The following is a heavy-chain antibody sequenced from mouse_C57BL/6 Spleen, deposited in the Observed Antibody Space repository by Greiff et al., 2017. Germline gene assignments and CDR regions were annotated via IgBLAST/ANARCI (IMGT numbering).Heavy chain of an antibody. CDR2: ISSGSSTI. CDR3: ARDDYDEGYYFDY. V-gene: IGHV5-17*01. Sequence: EVKLMESGGGLVKPGGSLKLSCAASGFTFSDYGMHWVRQAPEKGLEWVAYISSGSSTIYYADTVKGRFTISRDNAKNTLFLQMTSLRSEDTAMYYCARDDYDEGYYFDYWGQGTTLTVSS. D-gene: IGHD2-4*01. CDR1: GFTFSDYG. J-gene: IGHJ2*01.